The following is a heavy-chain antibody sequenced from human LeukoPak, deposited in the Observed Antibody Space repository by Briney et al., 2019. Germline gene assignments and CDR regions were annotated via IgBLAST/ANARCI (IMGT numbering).Heavy chain of an antibody. V-gene: IGHV3-7*01. J-gene: IGHJ2*01. D-gene: IGHD2-21*02. CDR1: EFTFSSYS. Sequence: GGSLRLSCAASEFTFSSYSMNWVRQAPGEGLEWVADIKEDGSEKHYVDSVKGRFTISRDNAKNSVFLQVNTLRAEDTAVYYCARTFLFEKGGHFRHFDLWGRGTVVIVSA. CDR2: IKEDGSEK. CDR3: ARTFLFEKGGHFRHFDL.